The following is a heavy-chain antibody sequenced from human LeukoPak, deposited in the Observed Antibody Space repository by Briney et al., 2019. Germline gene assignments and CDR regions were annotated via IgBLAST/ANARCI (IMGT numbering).Heavy chain of an antibody. CDR2: ISYDGSNK. D-gene: IGHD3-10*01. CDR1: GFTFSSYA. Sequence: GGSLRLSCAASGFTFSSYAMHWVRQAPGKGLEWVAVISYDGSNKYYADSVKGRFTISRDNSKNTLYLQMNSLSAEDTAVYYCARDSLLVYGSGFDYWGQGTLVTVSS. V-gene: IGHV3-30*04. J-gene: IGHJ4*02. CDR3: ARDSLLVYGSGFDY.